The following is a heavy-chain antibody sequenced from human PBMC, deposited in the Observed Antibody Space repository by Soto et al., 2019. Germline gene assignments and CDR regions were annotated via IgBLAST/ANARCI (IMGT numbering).Heavy chain of an antibody. J-gene: IGHJ5*02. D-gene: IGHD2-2*02. Sequence: QVQLVQSGAEVKKPGASVKDSCKASGYTFTSYYMHWVRQAPGQGLEWMGIINPSGGSTSYAQKFQGRVTMTRDTSTSTVYMELSSLRSEDTAVYYCARDIVVVPAAIGVYWFDPWGQGTLVTVSS. CDR3: ARDIVVVPAAIGVYWFDP. V-gene: IGHV1-46*03. CDR1: GYTFTSYY. CDR2: INPSGGST.